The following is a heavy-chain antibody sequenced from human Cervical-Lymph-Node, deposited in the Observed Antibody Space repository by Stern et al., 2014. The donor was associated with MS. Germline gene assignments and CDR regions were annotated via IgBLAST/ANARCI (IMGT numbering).Heavy chain of an antibody. CDR1: GFTFNNYG. Sequence: VQLVESGGGVVQPGRSLRLSCAASGFTFNNYGMHWVRQTPGQGLAWVAVIWYDGINKYYADSVKGRFTISRDNSENTLYLQMNSLRAEDTAVYYCARGDSSSPLEYWGQGTLVTVSS. CDR3: ARGDSSSPLEY. J-gene: IGHJ4*02. V-gene: IGHV3-33*01. D-gene: IGHD6-6*01. CDR2: IWYDGINK.